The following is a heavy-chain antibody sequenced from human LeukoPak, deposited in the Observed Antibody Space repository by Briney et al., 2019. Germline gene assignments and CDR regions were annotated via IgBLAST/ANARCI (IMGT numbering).Heavy chain of an antibody. Sequence: GRSLRLSCAASGFTFSNYPMHWVRQAPGKELEWVAVISYDGSNKYYANSVKGRFTISRDNSENMMYLRMNSLRADDTAVYYCARGIYLSLIVVVTASDYWGQGTLVTVSS. CDR3: ARGIYLSLIVVVTASDY. CDR2: ISYDGSNK. J-gene: IGHJ4*02. CDR1: GFTFSNYP. V-gene: IGHV3-30-3*01. D-gene: IGHD2-21*02.